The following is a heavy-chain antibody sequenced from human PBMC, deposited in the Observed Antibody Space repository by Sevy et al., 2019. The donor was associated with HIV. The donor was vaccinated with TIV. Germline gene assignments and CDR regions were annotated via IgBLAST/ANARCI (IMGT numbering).Heavy chain of an antibody. CDR1: GFSLSTSGVG. J-gene: IGHJ4*02. CDR2: IYWDDDK. Sequence: SGPTLVKPTQTLTLTCTFSGFSLSTSGVGVGWIRQPPGKALEWLAFIYWDDDKRYSPSLKSRLTITKDTSKNQVVIKMTIMDPVDTATYYCAPEIAADYDSSGSYYRRFLRFGYWGQGTLVTVSS. V-gene: IGHV2-5*02. D-gene: IGHD3-22*01. CDR3: APEIAADYDSSGSYYRRFLRFGY.